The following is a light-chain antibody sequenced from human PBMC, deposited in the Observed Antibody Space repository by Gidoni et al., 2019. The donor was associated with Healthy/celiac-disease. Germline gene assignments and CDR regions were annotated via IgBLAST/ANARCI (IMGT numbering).Light chain of an antibody. CDR3: SSYTSSSTAVV. V-gene: IGLV2-14*01. CDR2: EVS. CDR1: SSDGGGYND. Sequence: QSALTQPASVSGSPGQSITISCPGTSSDGGGYNDVSWYQQNQGKAPKLMIYEVSNRPSGVSNRFSGSKSGNTASLTISGLQAEDEADYYCSSYTSSSTAVVFGGGTKLTVL. J-gene: IGLJ2*01.